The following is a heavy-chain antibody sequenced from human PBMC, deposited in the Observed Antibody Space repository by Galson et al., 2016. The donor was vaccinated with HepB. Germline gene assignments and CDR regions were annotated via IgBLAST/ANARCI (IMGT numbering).Heavy chain of an antibody. V-gene: IGHV3-7*03. CDR3: ARDHTSGQGPFYDY. Sequence: SLRLSCAASGFTFSRSWMTWVRQAPGRRLEWLANIKEDGTSTNHIDSVKGRFTISRDNAKTSLYLQMNSLTAEDTDVYYCARDHTSGQGPFYDYWGQGIPVTVSS. D-gene: IGHD5-12*01. J-gene: IGHJ4*02. CDR1: GFTFSRSW. CDR2: IKEDGTST.